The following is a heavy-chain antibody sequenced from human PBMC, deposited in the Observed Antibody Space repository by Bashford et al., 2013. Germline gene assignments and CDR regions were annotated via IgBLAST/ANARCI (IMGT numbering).Heavy chain of an antibody. CDR2: IDWNDDK. V-gene: IGHV2-70*04. J-gene: IGHJ4*02. CDR1: GFSLSTTAMR. D-gene: IGHD2/OR15-2a*01. Sequence: GPTLVKPTQTLTLTCTFSGFSLSTTAMRVSWIRQSPGKALEWLARIDWNDDKFYSTSLKTRLAISKDTSKNQVVLTMTNMDPVDTATYYCARTLIGSTPFSYYFDYWGQGTLVTVSS. CDR3: ARTLIGSTPFSYYFDY.